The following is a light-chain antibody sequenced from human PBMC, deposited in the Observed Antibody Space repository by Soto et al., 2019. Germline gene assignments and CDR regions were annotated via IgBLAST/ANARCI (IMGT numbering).Light chain of an antibody. V-gene: IGKV3-11*01. Sequence: EILLTQSPATLSLSPGERATLSCSASQSISSSCPWSQQRPDQAPRLLIYDTSNRSTGVPARFSGSGSGTDFTLTISSLEPEDFAVYYCQQRYNWPPITFGQGTRLEIK. CDR1: QSISSS. CDR2: DTS. CDR3: QQRYNWPPIT. J-gene: IGKJ5*01.